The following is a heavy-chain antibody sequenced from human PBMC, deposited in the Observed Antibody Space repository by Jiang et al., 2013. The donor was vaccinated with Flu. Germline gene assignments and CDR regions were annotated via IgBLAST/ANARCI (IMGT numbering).Heavy chain of an antibody. D-gene: IGHD6-6*01. Sequence: LLKPSETLSLTCAVYGGSFSGYYWSWIRQPPGKGLEWIGEINHSGSTNYNPSLKSRVTISVDTSKNQFSLKLSSVTAADTAVYYCARGPPYVAARWYFDYYYYGMDVWGQGTTVTVSS. CDR2: INHSGST. CDR1: GGSFSGYY. V-gene: IGHV4-34*01. CDR3: ARGPPYVAARWYFDYYYYGMDV. J-gene: IGHJ6*02.